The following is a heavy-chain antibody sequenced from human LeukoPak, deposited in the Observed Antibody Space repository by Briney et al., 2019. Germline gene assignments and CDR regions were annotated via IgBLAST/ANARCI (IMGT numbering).Heavy chain of an antibody. D-gene: IGHD3-10*01. CDR1: GYSISSGYY. V-gene: IGHV4-38-2*02. Sequence: SETLSLTCTVSGYSISSGYYWGWIRQPPGKGLEWIGSIYYSGSTYYNPSLKSRVTISVDTSKNQFSLKLSSVTAADTAVYYCARQAIITYYYGSGSPFDYWGREPWSPSPQ. J-gene: IGHJ4*02. CDR3: ARQAIITYYYGSGSPFDY. CDR2: IYYSGST.